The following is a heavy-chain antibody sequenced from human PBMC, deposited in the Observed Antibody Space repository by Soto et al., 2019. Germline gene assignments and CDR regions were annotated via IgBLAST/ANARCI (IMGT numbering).Heavy chain of an antibody. Sequence: QVQLQQWGAGLLKPSETLSLTCAIYCGSFSGYYWSWIRQPPGKGLEWIGEIKHSGSTNYNPPLKSRVTMSVDTSKNQFSLKLSSVTAADTAVYYCARTSRFDCWGQGTLVTVSS. CDR2: IKHSGST. V-gene: IGHV4-34*01. CDR3: ARTSRFDC. D-gene: IGHD6-6*01. J-gene: IGHJ4*02. CDR1: CGSFSGYY.